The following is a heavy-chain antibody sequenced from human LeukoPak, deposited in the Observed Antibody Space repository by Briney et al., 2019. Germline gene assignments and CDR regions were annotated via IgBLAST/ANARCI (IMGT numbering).Heavy chain of an antibody. D-gene: IGHD1-7*01. J-gene: IGHJ5*02. CDR1: GFMFDDYG. Sequence: GGSLRLSCAASGFMFDDYGMSWVRQAPGKGLEWVSGVNWNGGRTGYADSVKGRVTTSRDNSKNTLYLQMNSLRAENTAVYFCARGGTGITDWFDPWGQGTLVTVSS. CDR2: VNWNGGRT. V-gene: IGHV3-20*04. CDR3: ARGGTGITDWFDP.